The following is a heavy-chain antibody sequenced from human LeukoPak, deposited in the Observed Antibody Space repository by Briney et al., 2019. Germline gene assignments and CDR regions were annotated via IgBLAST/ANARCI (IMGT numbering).Heavy chain of an antibody. CDR1: GDSINSGAYY. J-gene: IGHJ4*02. Sequence: SETLSITCAGSGDSINSGAYYWTWIRQPAGKGLEWIGRIYTSGSTNYNPSLKSRVNISRDTSKNHFSLKLDSVTAADTAVYFCARDGPSVYFDYWGQGILVTVSS. CDR3: ARDGPSVYFDY. CDR2: IYTSGST. V-gene: IGHV4-61*02.